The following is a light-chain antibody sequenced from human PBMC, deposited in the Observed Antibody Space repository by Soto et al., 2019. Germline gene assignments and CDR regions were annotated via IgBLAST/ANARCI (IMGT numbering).Light chain of an antibody. CDR2: DAS. Sequence: DIQMTQSPSSLSASVGDRVTITCRARQDISNYLNWYQQRPGKAPKLLIYDASNLERGVPSRFSGTRSGTHFTFAITSLQPEDVATYYYQQSDSLPINFGQGTRLEI. CDR3: QQSDSLPIN. CDR1: QDISNY. V-gene: IGKV1-33*01. J-gene: IGKJ5*01.